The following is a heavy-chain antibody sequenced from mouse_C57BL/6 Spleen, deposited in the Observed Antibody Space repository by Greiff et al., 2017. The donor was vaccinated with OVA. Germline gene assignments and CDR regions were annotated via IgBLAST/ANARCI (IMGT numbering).Heavy chain of an antibody. V-gene: IGHV1-26*01. CDR1: GYTFTDYY. CDR3: ARKSPYYFDY. D-gene: IGHD6-2*01. Sequence: VQLQQSGPELVKPGASVKISCKASGYTFTDYYMNWVKQSHGKSLEWIGDINPNNGGTSYNQKFKGKATLTVDKSSSTAYMELRSLTSEDSSVCYCARKSPYYFDYWGQGTTLTVSS. CDR2: INPNNGGT. J-gene: IGHJ2*01.